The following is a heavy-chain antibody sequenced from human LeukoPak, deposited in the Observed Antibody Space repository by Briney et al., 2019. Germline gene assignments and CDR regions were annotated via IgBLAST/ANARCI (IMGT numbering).Heavy chain of an antibody. Sequence: PSETLSLTCTVSTDSFSSSYWSWIRQPPGKRLEWIGYMFYSGSTNYNPSLKSRVTISVDTSKNQFSLKLSSVTAADTAVYYCARASRYCSSTSCFEDAFDIWGQGTMVTVSS. D-gene: IGHD2-2*01. CDR1: TDSFSSSY. CDR3: ARASRYCSSTSCFEDAFDI. CDR2: MFYSGST. V-gene: IGHV4-59*01. J-gene: IGHJ3*02.